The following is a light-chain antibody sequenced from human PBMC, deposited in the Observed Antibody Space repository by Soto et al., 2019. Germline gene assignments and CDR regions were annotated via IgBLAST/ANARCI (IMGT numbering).Light chain of an antibody. CDR2: EVT. CDR3: NSLRVNHLYV. Sequence: QSALTQPASVSGSPGQSITISCTGTSSDVGGYKYVSWYQQHPGKAPKLMIYEVTHRPAGISDRFSASKSGNTASLTISGLQAEDEADYYCNSLRVNHLYVFGTGTKVTVL. CDR1: SSDVGGYKY. J-gene: IGLJ1*01. V-gene: IGLV2-14*01.